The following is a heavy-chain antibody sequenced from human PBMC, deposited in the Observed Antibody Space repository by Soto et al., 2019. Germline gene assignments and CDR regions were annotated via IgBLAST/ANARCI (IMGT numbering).Heavy chain of an antibody. V-gene: IGHV3-30-3*01. CDR3: ARDLGY. CDR2: ISYDGSNK. CDR1: GFTLSSYA. J-gene: IGHJ4*02. Sequence: QVQLVESGGGVVQPGRSLRLSCAASGFTLSSYAMHWVRQAPGKWLGWVAVISYDGSNKYYADSVKGRFTISRDNSKNTLYLQMNSLRAADPAVYYCARDLGYWGQGTLVTVSS.